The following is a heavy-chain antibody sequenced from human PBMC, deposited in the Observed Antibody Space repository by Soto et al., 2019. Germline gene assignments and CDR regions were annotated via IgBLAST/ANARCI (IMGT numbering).Heavy chain of an antibody. V-gene: IGHV3-21*01. CDR2: ISSSSSYI. D-gene: IGHD6-13*01. J-gene: IGHJ3*02. CDR3: ARSYSSSWYGDAFDI. Sequence: EVQLVESGGGLVKPGGSLRLSCAASGFTFSSYSMNWVRQAPGKGLEWVSSISSSSSYIYYADLVKGRFPISRDDAKNSLYLQMNSLRAEETAVYYCARSYSSSWYGDAFDIWGQGTMVTVSS. CDR1: GFTFSSYS.